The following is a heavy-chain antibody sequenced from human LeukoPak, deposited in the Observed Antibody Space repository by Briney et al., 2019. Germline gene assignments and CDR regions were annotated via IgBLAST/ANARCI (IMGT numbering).Heavy chain of an antibody. CDR2: MNPNSGNT. CDR1: GYTFTSYD. V-gene: IGHV1-8*01. CDR3: AQAEDALRDFDWFTSSGHSDY. D-gene: IGHD3-9*01. Sequence: ASVKVSCKASGYTFTSYDINWVRQATGQGLEWMGWMNPNSGNTGYAQKFQGRVTMTRNTSLSTAYMQLSSLRSEDTAVYFCAQAEDALRDFDWFTSSGHSDYWGQGTLVTVSS. J-gene: IGHJ4*02.